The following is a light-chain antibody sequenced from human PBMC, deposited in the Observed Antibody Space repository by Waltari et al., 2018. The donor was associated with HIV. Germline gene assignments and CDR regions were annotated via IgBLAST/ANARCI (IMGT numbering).Light chain of an antibody. CDR2: YDT. Sequence: SYVLTQPPSVSLAPGKTANITCGGSNIEYKSVHWYQQKTGRAPKLLIFYDTDRPSGIPQRILGPNSGDTATLTIRRVGPGEEADYFCQVWDSSTDHVVCGGGTKLTVL. V-gene: IGLV3-21*04. CDR1: NIEYKS. CDR3: QVWDSSTDHVV. J-gene: IGLJ3*02.